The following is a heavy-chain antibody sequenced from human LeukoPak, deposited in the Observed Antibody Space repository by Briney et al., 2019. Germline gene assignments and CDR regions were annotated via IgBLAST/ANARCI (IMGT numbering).Heavy chain of an antibody. V-gene: IGHV4-61*01. CDR2: IYYSGST. CDR3: ASSSGMSGMPLYYYYGMDV. J-gene: IGHJ6*02. Sequence: SETLSLTCTVSGGSVSSGSYYWSWIRQPPGKGLEWIGYIYYSGSTNYNPSLKSRVTISVDTSKNQFSLKLSSVTAADTAVYYCASSSGMSGMPLYYYYGMDVWGQGTTVTVSS. D-gene: IGHD2-2*01. CDR1: GGSVSSGSYY.